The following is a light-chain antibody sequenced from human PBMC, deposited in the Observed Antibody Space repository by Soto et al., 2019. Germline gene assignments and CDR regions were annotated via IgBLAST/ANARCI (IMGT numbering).Light chain of an antibody. CDR1: QSVLYSSNNKNY. Sequence: DIVMTQSPDSLAVSLGERATINCKSSQSVLYSSNNKNYLAWYQQKPGQPPKLLIYWASTRESGVPDRFSGSGSGTDFTLTISSLQAEDVALYCCQQYYTTPLTFGPGTKVDIK. CDR2: WAS. J-gene: IGKJ3*01. CDR3: QQYYTTPLT. V-gene: IGKV4-1*01.